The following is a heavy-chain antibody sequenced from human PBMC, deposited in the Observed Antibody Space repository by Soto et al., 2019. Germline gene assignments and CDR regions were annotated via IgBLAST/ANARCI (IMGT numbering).Heavy chain of an antibody. J-gene: IGHJ3*02. CDR1: GYSFTSYW. CDR2: IYPGDSDT. V-gene: IGHV5-51*01. Sequence: GESLKISCKGSGYSFTSYWIGWVSQMPGKGLEWMGIIYPGDSDTRYSPSFQGQVTISADKSISTAYWQWSSLKASATDMNYCAITYSRGSRGALDIWGQGTMVTV. D-gene: IGHD3-10*01. CDR3: AITYSRGSRGALDI.